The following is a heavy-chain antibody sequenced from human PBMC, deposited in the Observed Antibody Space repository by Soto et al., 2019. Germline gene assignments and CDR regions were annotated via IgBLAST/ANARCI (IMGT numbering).Heavy chain of an antibody. CDR1: GYSFTSYW. D-gene: IGHD5-12*01. J-gene: IGHJ6*02. V-gene: IGHV5-10-1*01. CDR3: ARHEVFWGGRYSGYDPVYYYGMDV. CDR2: IDPSDSYT. Sequence: PXESLTISCKGSGYSFTSYWISWVRQMPGKGLEWMGRIDPSDSYTNYSPSFQGHVTISADKSISTAYLQWSSLKASDTAMYYCARHEVFWGGRYSGYDPVYYYGMDVWGQGTTVTVPS.